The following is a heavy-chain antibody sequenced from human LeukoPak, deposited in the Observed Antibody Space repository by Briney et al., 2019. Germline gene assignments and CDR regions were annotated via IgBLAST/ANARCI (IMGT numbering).Heavy chain of an antibody. Sequence: SETLSLTCAVYGGSFSGYYWSWIRQPPGKGLEWIGEINHSGSTNYNPSLKSRVTISVDTSKNQFSLKLSSVTAADTAVYYCARDTRDYGDYTELDYWGQGTLVTVSP. CDR1: GGSFSGYY. CDR2: INHSGST. V-gene: IGHV4-34*01. CDR3: ARDTRDYGDYTELDY. D-gene: IGHD4-17*01. J-gene: IGHJ4*02.